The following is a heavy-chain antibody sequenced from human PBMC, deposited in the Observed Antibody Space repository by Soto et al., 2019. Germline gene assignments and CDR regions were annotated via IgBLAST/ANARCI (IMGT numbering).Heavy chain of an antibody. V-gene: IGHV3-23*01. CDR1: GFTFSTYG. CDR3: VKFRGPAYHYYYRDV. J-gene: IGHJ6*03. CDR2: YGGSGGSR. D-gene: IGHD2-2*01. Sequence: DVQLLESGGGLVQWGGSLRLSCATSGFTFSTYGMTWVRQAPGKGLEWVSYGGSGGSRYYADSVKGRFTISRDNSKNTQSLEMKGLRAEDAAGYYCVKFRGPAYHYYYRDVWGKGTTVTVSS.